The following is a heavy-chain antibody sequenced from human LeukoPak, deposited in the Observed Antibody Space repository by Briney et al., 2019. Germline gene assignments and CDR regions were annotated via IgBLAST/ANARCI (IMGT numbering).Heavy chain of an antibody. CDR2: INHSGST. CDR1: GGSFRGYY. D-gene: IGHD3-16*02. J-gene: IGHJ4*02. Sequence: SETLSLTCAVYGGSFRGYYWSWIRQPPGKGLEWIGEINHSGSTNYNPSLKSRVTISVDTPKNQFSVNLSSVTAADTAVYYCARRGQAGYLYWGQGTLVTVSS. V-gene: IGHV4-34*01. CDR3: ARRGQAGYLY.